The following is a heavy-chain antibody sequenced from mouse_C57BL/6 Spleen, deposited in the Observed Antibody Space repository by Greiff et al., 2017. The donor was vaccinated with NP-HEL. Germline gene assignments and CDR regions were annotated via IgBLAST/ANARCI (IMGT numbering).Heavy chain of an antibody. D-gene: IGHD2-4*01. Sequence: EVQLVESGPGLVKPSQSLSLTCSVTGYSITSGYYWNWIRQFPGNKLEWMGYISYDGSNNYNPSLKNRISITRDTSKNQFFLKLNSVTTEDTATYYCARWDDYDGFDYWGQGTTLTVSS. J-gene: IGHJ2*01. CDR1: GYSITSGYY. V-gene: IGHV3-6*01. CDR2: ISYDGSN. CDR3: ARWDDYDGFDY.